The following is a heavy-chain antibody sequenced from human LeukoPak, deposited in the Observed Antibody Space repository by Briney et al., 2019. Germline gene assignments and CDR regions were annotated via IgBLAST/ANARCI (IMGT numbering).Heavy chain of an antibody. V-gene: IGHV5-51*01. J-gene: IGHJ1*01. Sequence: GESPKTSCKGSGYSFTSYWIGWVRQMPGKGLEWMAIIYPANYDTRYSPSFQGQVTISADKSISTAYLQWSSLKASDTAMYYCARPACSSTSCYLYFQHWGQGTLVTVSS. CDR1: GYSFTSYW. CDR3: ARPACSSTSCYLYFQH. CDR2: IYPANYDT. D-gene: IGHD2-2*01.